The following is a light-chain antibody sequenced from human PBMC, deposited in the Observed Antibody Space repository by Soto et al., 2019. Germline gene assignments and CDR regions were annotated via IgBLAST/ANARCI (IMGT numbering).Light chain of an antibody. CDR1: SSDVGGYNF. CDR2: DVS. Sequence: QSVLTQPASVSGSRGQSITISCTGTSSDVGGYNFVSWYQHHPGKAPKLMIYDVSNRPSGVSDRFSGSKSGNTASLTISGLQAEDHADYYCSSYASSSTLDVVFGGGTKLTVL. CDR3: SSYASSSTLDVV. J-gene: IGLJ2*01. V-gene: IGLV2-14*03.